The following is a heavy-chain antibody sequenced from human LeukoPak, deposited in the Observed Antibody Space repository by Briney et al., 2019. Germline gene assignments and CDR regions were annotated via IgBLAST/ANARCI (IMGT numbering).Heavy chain of an antibody. J-gene: IGHJ5*02. CDR2: INTDNGHT. D-gene: IGHD4-11*01. Sequence: ASVNVSCKASGYTFTTYIVHWVRRAPGQGLEWMGWINTDNGHTKYSQKFQGRVTITRDTSASTAYMELSSLRSEDTAVYYCARDYDYNNYGWFDPWGQGTLVTVSS. CDR1: GYTFTTYI. CDR3: ARDYDYNNYGWFDP. V-gene: IGHV1-3*04.